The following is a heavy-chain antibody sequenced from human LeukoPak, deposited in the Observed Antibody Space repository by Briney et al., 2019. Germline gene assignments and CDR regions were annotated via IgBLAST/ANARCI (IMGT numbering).Heavy chain of an antibody. CDR2: ISGSGGST. CDR3: ARGGSYLSAFDI. V-gene: IGHV3-23*01. J-gene: IGHJ3*02. CDR1: GFTFSSYG. D-gene: IGHD1-26*01. Sequence: GGSLRLSCAASGFTFSSYGMSWVRQAPGKGLEWVSAISGSGGSTYYADSVRGRFTISRDNSKNTLYLQMNSLRAEDTAVYYCARGGSYLSAFDIWGQGTMVTVSS.